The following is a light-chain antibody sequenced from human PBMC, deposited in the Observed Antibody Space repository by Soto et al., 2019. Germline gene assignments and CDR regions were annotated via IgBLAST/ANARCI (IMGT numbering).Light chain of an antibody. CDR2: GAS. CDR1: QSVSSSY. CDR3: LQYGSSPPYT. J-gene: IGKJ2*01. Sequence: EIVLTQSPGTLSLSPGERATLSCRASQSVSSSYLAWYQQKPGQAPRLLIYGASSRATGIPDRFSGSGSGTDLTLTISRLEPEDFAVYYCLQYGSSPPYTFGQGTKLAIK. V-gene: IGKV3-20*01.